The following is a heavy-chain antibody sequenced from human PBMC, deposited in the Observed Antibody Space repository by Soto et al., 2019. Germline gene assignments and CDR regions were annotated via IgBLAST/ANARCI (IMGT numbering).Heavy chain of an antibody. CDR2: ISSSGRRT. V-gene: IGHV3-23*01. Sequence: VQLLESGGGLVQPGGSLRLSCAASGFTFSSYAMSWVRQAPGKGLEWVSAISSSGRRTYYADSVKGRFTISRDDSKNMLYLQMNSLRAEDTAVYYCAKEGHCSGGSCYGNWFDPWGLGTLVTVSS. D-gene: IGHD2-15*01. CDR1: GFTFSSYA. CDR3: AKEGHCSGGSCYGNWFDP. J-gene: IGHJ5*02.